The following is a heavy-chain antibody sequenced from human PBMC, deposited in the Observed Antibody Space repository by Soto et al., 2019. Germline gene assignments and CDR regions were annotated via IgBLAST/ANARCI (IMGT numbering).Heavy chain of an antibody. Sequence: QVTLKESGPVLVKPTETLTLTCTVSGFSLSNARMGVSWIRQPPGKALEWLAHIFSNDEKSYSTSLKSRLTISKDTSKSQVVLTMTTMDPVDTATYYCARISSPSITMIGDGFDYWGQGTLVTVSS. CDR3: ARISSPSITMIGDGFDY. V-gene: IGHV2-26*01. CDR1: GFSLSNARMG. D-gene: IGHD3-22*01. CDR2: IFSNDEK. J-gene: IGHJ4*02.